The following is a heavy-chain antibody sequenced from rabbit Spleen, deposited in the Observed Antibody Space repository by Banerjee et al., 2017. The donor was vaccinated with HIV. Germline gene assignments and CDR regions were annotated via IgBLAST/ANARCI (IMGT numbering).Heavy chain of an antibody. CDR2: IYTGSSGTT. V-gene: IGHV1S40*01. CDR1: GFSFSGYYYY. D-gene: IGHD1-1*01. Sequence: QSLEESGGDLVKPGASLTLTCTASGFSFSGYYYYMCWVRQAPGKGLEWIGCIYTGSSGTTYYASWAKGRFTISKTSSTTVTLQMTSLTGADTATYFCARDPYIATNIYWFLWGPGTLVTVS. J-gene: IGHJ6*01. CDR3: ARDPYIATNIYWFL.